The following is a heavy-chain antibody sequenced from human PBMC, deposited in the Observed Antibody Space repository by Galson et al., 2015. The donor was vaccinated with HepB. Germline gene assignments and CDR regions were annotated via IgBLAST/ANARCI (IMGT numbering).Heavy chain of an antibody. J-gene: IGHJ4*02. CDR3: ARDFSIAVRYDGD. CDR1: GYTFINYG. CDR2: ISIYNGHT. V-gene: IGHV1-18*01. D-gene: IGHD6-19*01. Sequence: SVKVSCKASGYTFINYGIAWVRQAPGQGLEWMGWISIYNGHTSYAQKLQGRVTMTTDTSTSTAYLELRSLRSDDTAVYYCARDFSIAVRYDGDWGQGTLVTVSS.